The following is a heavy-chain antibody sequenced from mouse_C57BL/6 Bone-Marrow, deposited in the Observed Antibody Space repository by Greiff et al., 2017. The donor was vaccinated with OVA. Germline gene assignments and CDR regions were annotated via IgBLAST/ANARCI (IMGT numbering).Heavy chain of an antibody. V-gene: IGHV5-6*01. D-gene: IGHD2-4*01. Sequence: EVNLVESGGDLVKPGWSLKLSCAASGFTFSSYGMSWVRQTPDKRLEWVATISSGGSYTYYPDSVKGRFTISRDNAKNTLYLQMSSLKSEDTAMYYCAGQDYDVCWFAYWGQGTLVTVSA. CDR3: AGQDYDVCWFAY. CDR2: ISSGGSYT. J-gene: IGHJ3*01. CDR1: GFTFSSYG.